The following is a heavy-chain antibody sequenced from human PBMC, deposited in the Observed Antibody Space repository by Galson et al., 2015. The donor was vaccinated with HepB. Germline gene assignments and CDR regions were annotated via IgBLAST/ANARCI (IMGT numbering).Heavy chain of an antibody. D-gene: IGHD6-19*01. CDR3: ARDNGASSGWYRHYYYYYYMDV. J-gene: IGHJ6*03. CDR1: GYTFTSYD. Sequence: SVKVSCKASGYTFTSYDINWVRQATGQGLEWMGWMNPNSGNTGYAQKFQGRVTMTRNTSISTAYMELSSLRSEDTAVYYCARDNGASSGWYRHYYYYYYMDVWGKGTTVTVSS. CDR2: MNPNSGNT. V-gene: IGHV1-8*01.